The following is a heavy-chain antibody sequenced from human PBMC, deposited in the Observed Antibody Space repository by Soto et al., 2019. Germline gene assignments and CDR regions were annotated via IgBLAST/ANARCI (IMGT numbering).Heavy chain of an antibody. Sequence: SGPTLVNPTQTLTLTCTLSGFSLSTSGMCVSWIRQPPGKALEWLALIDWDDDKYYSTSLKTRLTISKDTSKNQVVLTMTNMDPVDTATYYCARIVVAAAGPTSANYYYYGMDVWGQGTTVTVSS. CDR3: ARIVVAAAGPTSANYYYYGMDV. CDR1: GFSLSTSGMC. J-gene: IGHJ6*02. CDR2: IDWDDDK. D-gene: IGHD6-13*01. V-gene: IGHV2-70*01.